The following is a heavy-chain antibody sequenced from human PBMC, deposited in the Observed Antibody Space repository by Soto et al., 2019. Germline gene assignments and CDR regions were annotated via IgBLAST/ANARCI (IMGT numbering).Heavy chain of an antibody. CDR2: IYYSGST. J-gene: IGHJ5*02. V-gene: IGHV4-39*01. CDR1: GGSISSSSYY. Sequence: QLQLQESGPGLVKPSETLSLTCTVSGGSISSSSYYWGWIRQPPGKGLEWIGSIYYSGSTYYNPSLESRVSLAVHTSNNHFPLKLRSVTAADPAVYYWARSPFVWYSSRGWFDPRGQGTLVTVSS. D-gene: IGHD6-13*01. CDR3: ARSPFVWYSSRGWFDP.